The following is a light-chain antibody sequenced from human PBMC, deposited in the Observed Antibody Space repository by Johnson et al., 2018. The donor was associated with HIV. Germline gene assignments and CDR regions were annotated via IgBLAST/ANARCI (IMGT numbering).Light chain of an antibody. V-gene: IGLV1-51*02. J-gene: IGLJ1*01. Sequence: CSGSSSNIGNNYVSWYQQLPGTAPKLLIYENNKRPSGIPDRFSGSKSGTSATLGITGLQTGDEADYYCGTWDSSLSAYVFGTGTKVTVL. CDR3: GTWDSSLSAYV. CDR1: SSNIGNNY. CDR2: ENN.